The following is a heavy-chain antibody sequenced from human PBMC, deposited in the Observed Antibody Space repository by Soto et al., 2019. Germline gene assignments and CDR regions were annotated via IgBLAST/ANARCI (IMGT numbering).Heavy chain of an antibody. D-gene: IGHD6-19*01. CDR1: GDSISNNNW. J-gene: IGHJ4*02. Sequence: QVQLQESGPGLVKPSGTLSLTCVVSGDSISNNNWWSWVRQPPGKGLEWIGEIHHSGSTNYNPSLKXRXTXSXXKSKNEFSLKGSSVTAADTAVYYCARAGRAVDFDYWGQGALVTVSS. CDR3: ARAGRAVDFDY. CDR2: IHHSGST. V-gene: IGHV4-4*02.